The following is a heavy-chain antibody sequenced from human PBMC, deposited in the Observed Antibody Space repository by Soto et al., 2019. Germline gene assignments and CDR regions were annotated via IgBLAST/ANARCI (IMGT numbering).Heavy chain of an antibody. J-gene: IGHJ4*02. Sequence: LRLSCAASGFTFSSYAMSWLREAPGKGLEWVSAISGSGGSTYYADSVKGRFTISRDNSKNTLSLQMNSLRAEDTAVYYCAQVTPDTAMLFDSWGQVTLVTVSS. CDR1: GFTFSSYA. D-gene: IGHD5-18*01. CDR3: AQVTPDTAMLFDS. CDR2: ISGSGGST. V-gene: IGHV3-23*01.